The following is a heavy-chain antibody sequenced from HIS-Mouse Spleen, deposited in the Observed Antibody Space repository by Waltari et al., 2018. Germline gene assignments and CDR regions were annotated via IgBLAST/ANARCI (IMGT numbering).Heavy chain of an antibody. Sequence: QVQLVQSGAEVKKPGASVKVSCKASGYTFTSYGISWVRQAPGQGIEWMGWSSAYNGNTNYAPKAQRRVTMTTETSTSTAYMELRNLRSDDTAVYYCARDHSSSWYYYYYGMDVWGQGTTVTVSS. V-gene: IGHV1-18*01. J-gene: IGHJ6*02. CDR3: ARDHSSSWYYYYYGMDV. CDR1: GYTFTSYG. D-gene: IGHD6-13*01. CDR2: SSAYNGNT.